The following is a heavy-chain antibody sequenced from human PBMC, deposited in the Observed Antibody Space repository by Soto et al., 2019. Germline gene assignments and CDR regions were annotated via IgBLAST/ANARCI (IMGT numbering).Heavy chain of an antibody. CDR3: ARGYYDFWSGSQPFDY. Sequence: SETLSLTCAVSGYSISSGYYWGWIRQPPGKGLEWIGSIYHSGSTYYNPSLKSRVTISVDTSKNQFSLKLSSVTAADTAVYYCARGYYDFWSGSQPFDYWGQGTLVTVS. V-gene: IGHV4-38-2*01. D-gene: IGHD3-3*01. CDR1: GYSISSGYY. J-gene: IGHJ4*02. CDR2: IYHSGST.